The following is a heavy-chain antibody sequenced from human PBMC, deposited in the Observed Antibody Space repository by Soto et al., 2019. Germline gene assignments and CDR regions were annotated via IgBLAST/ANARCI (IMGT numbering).Heavy chain of an antibody. J-gene: IGHJ5*02. CDR2: IYYSGST. CDR1: GGSISSYY. CDR3: ARDPSGYDGGWFDP. V-gene: IGHV4-59*01. Sequence: SETLSLTCTVSGGSISSYYWSWIRQPPGKGLEWIGYIYYSGSTNYNPSLKSRVTISVDTSKNQFSLKLSSVTAADTAVYYCARDPSGYDGGWFDPWGQGTLVTVSS. D-gene: IGHD5-12*01.